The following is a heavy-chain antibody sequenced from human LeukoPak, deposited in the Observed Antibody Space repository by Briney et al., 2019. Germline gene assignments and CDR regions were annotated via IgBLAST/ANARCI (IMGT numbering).Heavy chain of an antibody. V-gene: IGHV1-69*04. CDR2: IIPILGIA. CDR1: GGTFSSYA. D-gene: IGHD5-24*01. J-gene: IGHJ4*02. Sequence: SVKVSCKASGGTFSSYAISWVRQAPGQGLEWMGRIIPILGIANYAQKFQGRVTMTRDTSISTAYMELSRLRSDDTAVYYCASTEMATIAPIDYWGQGTLVTVSS. CDR3: ASTEMATIAPIDY.